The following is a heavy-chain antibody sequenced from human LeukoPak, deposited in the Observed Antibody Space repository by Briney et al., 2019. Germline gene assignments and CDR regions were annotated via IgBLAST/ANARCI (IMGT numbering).Heavy chain of an antibody. CDR2: IYPGDSDT. Sequence: ASVKVSCKASGYTFTSYWIGWVRQMPGKGLEWMGIIYPGDSDTRYSPSFQGQVTISADKSISTAYLQWSSLKASDTAMYYCASRPYYYDSSGFGYWGQGTLVTVSS. J-gene: IGHJ4*02. V-gene: IGHV5-51*01. CDR3: ASRPYYYDSSGFGY. D-gene: IGHD3-22*01. CDR1: GYTFTSYW.